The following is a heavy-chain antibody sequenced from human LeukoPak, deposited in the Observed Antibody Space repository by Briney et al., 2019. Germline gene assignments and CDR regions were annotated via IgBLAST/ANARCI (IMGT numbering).Heavy chain of an antibody. D-gene: IGHD3-10*01. V-gene: IGHV3-21*01. Sequence: GGSLRLSCAASGFTFSSYSMNWVRQAPGKGLEWVSSISSSSSYIYYADSVKGRFTISRDNAKNSLYLQMNSLRAEDTAVYYCARRELLWFGESNYGMDVWGQGTTVTVSS. CDR2: ISSSSSYI. CDR3: ARRELLWFGESNYGMDV. CDR1: GFTFSSYS. J-gene: IGHJ6*02.